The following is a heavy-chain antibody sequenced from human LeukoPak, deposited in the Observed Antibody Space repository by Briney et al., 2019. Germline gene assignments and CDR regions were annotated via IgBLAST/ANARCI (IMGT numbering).Heavy chain of an antibody. J-gene: IGHJ5*02. Sequence: PGGSLRLSCIASGFTFGNYAMTWVRQAPGKGLQFVSAISGSGGSTYYADSVKGRFTIARDNSNNTLYLQMNSLGAEDTAVYYCAKGQSAGTRVFRWFDPWGQGTLVTVSS. V-gene: IGHV3-23*01. CDR1: GFTFGNYA. CDR2: ISGSGGST. D-gene: IGHD6-13*01. CDR3: AKGQSAGTRVFRWFDP.